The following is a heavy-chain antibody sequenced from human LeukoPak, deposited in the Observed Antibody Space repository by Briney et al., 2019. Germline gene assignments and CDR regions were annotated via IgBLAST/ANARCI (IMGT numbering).Heavy chain of an antibody. CDR2: ISSSGSTI. CDR3: ASDKNYYDSSGYYRSVDY. Sequence: GGSLRLSCAASGFTFSDYYMSWIRQAPGKGLEWVSYISSSGSTIYYADSVKGRFTISRDNAKNSLYLQMNSLRAEDTAVYYCASDKNYYDSSGYYRSVDYWSQGTLVTVSS. V-gene: IGHV3-11*04. CDR1: GFTFSDYY. J-gene: IGHJ4*02. D-gene: IGHD3-22*01.